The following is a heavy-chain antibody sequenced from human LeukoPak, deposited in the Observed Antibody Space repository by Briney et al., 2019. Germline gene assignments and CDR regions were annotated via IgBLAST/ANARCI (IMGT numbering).Heavy chain of an antibody. J-gene: IGHJ4*02. Sequence: SETLSLTCAVYGGSLSGFYWSWIRQPPGKGLEWIGYIYYSGSTYYNPSLKSRVTISVDTSKNQFSLKLSSVTAADTAVYYCARAVPYFDYWGQGTLVTVSS. V-gene: IGHV4-34*09. CDR3: ARAVPYFDY. CDR2: IYYSGST. CDR1: GGSLSGFY.